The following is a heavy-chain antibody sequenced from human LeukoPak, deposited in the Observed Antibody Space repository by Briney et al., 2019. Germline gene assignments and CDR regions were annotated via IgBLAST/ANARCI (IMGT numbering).Heavy chain of an antibody. V-gene: IGHV4-31*11. Sequence: SETLSLTCAVYGGSFSGYYWSWIRQHPGKGLEWIGYIYYSGNTYYNPSLKSRVTISIDTSKNQFSLKLSSVTAADTAVYSCARGNSDSIGYYSPFDYWGQGTLVTVSS. CDR1: GGSFSGYY. J-gene: IGHJ4*02. CDR2: IYYSGNT. CDR3: ARGNSDSIGYYSPFDY. D-gene: IGHD3-22*01.